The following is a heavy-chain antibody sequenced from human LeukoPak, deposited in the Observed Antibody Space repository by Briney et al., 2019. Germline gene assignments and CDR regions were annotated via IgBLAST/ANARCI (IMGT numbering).Heavy chain of an antibody. V-gene: IGHV4-59*01. D-gene: IGHD3-22*01. CDR1: GGSISTYY. J-gene: IGHJ4*02. CDR3: AGGNFYDSRGHPYHFHF. Sequence: SETLSLTCTVSGGSISTYYWSWIRQSPGKGLEWIGYIYYSGNTNYNPSLKSRVTMSLDTSENQFSLKLSSVTAADTAVYYCAGGNFYDSRGHPYHFHFWGQGTLVSVSS. CDR2: IYYSGNT.